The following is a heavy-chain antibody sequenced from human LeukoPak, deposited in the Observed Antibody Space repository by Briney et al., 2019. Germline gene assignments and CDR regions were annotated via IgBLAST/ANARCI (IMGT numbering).Heavy chain of an antibody. CDR2: INAGNGNT. V-gene: IGHV1-3*03. CDR1: GYTFTSYA. CDR3: ARGSYDSTGRVLDF. J-gene: IGHJ4*02. Sequence: ASVKVPCKASGYTFTSYAMHWVRQAPGQRLEWMGWINAGNGNTKYSQEFQGRVTITRETSASTVYMELSSLRSEDLAVYYCARGSYDSTGRVLDFWGQGTQVIVSS. D-gene: IGHD3-22*01.